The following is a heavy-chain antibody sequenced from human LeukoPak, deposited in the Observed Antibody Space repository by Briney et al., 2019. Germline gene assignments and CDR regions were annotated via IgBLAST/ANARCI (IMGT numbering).Heavy chain of an antibody. Sequence: PLETLSLTCAVSGYSTCSGYYWAWIRQPPGQGLEWIGCIYHSGSTYYNPSLKSRVTISVDTSKNQFSLKRSSVTAADTAVYYCARHRDTAMFDYWGQGTLVTVSS. CDR2: IYHSGST. J-gene: IGHJ4*02. V-gene: IGHV4-38-2*01. D-gene: IGHD5-18*01. CDR3: ARHRDTAMFDY. CDR1: GYSTCSGYY.